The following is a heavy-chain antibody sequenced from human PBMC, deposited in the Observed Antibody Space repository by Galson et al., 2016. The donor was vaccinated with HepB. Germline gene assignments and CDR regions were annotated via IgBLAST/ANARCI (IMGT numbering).Heavy chain of an antibody. D-gene: IGHD3-16*01. CDR3: ALLAFGALKDSY. CDR1: GYSFTTYD. CDR2: MNPANEKT. Sequence: SVKVSCKASGYSFTTYDINWLRQAPGQGLEWMGWMNPANEKTDYEQKCQGRVTMTRDTSINTAYTELTSLRPDDAAVYYCALLAFGALKDSYWGQGALVTVSS. J-gene: IGHJ4*02. V-gene: IGHV1-8*01.